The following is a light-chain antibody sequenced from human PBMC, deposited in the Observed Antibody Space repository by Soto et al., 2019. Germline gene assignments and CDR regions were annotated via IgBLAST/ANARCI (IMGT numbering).Light chain of an antibody. CDR1: SSDVGGYNY. J-gene: IGLJ1*01. Sequence: LNKPASGSGSAGQAITITCTGTSSDVGGYNYVSWYQQHPGKAPKFMIYDVSNRPSGVSTRFSGSKSGNTASLTISGLQAEDEADYYCNSYTTSNTRQIVFGTGTKVTVL. V-gene: IGLV2-14*01. CDR3: NSYTTSNTRQIV. CDR2: DVS.